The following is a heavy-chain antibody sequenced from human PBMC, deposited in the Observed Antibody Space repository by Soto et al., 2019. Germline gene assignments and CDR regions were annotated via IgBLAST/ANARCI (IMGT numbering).Heavy chain of an antibody. D-gene: IGHD3-22*01. CDR3: ARVDSSGSYFDS. CDR1: GGSISRRFYY. V-gene: IGHV4-39*07. CDR2: IYYSGGT. Sequence: LSLTCTVSGGSISRRFYYWDWFRQPPGKGLEWIGSIYYSGGTYYNPSLKSRVTISVDKSKNQFSLKLSSVTAAYIAMYYCARVDSSGSYFDSWGQGTLVTVSS. J-gene: IGHJ4*02.